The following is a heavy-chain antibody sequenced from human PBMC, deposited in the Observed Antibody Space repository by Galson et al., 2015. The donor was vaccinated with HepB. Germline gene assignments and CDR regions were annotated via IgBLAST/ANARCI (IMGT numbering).Heavy chain of an antibody. Sequence: SLRLSCAASGFTSSSYWMSWVRQAPGKGLEWVANIKQDGSEKYYVDSVKGRFTISRDNAKNSLYLQMNSLRAEDTAVYYCARGLTVTTYSGQGTLVTVSS. J-gene: IGHJ1*01. CDR3: ARGLTVTTY. V-gene: IGHV3-7*01. CDR1: GFTSSSYW. D-gene: IGHD4-17*01. CDR2: IKQDGSEK.